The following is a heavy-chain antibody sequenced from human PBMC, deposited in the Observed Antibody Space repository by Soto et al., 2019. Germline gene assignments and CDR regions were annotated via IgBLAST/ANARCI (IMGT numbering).Heavy chain of an antibody. J-gene: IGHJ6*02. V-gene: IGHV1-69*02. Sequence: QVQLVQSGAEVKKPGSSVKVSCKASGGTFSSYTISWVRQAPGRGLEWMGRIIPILGIANYAQKFQGRVTITADKATSTAYMELSSLRSEDTAVYYCARAGYYYYGMDVWGQGTTVTVSS. CDR1: GGTFSSYT. CDR3: ARAGYYYYGMDV. CDR2: IIPILGIA.